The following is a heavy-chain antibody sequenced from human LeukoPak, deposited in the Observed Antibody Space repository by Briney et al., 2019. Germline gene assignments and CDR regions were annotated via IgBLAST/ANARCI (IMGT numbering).Heavy chain of an antibody. J-gene: IGHJ6*02. CDR3: ARAYSSSWYTPPGYYYGMDV. V-gene: IGHV3-74*01. Sequence: PGGSLRLSCAASGFTFSSYWMHWVRQAPGKGPVWVSRINSDGSSTSYADSVKGRFTISRDNAKNTLYLQMNSLRAEDTAVYYCARAYSSSWYTPPGYYYGMDVWGQGTTVTVSS. CDR2: INSDGSST. D-gene: IGHD6-13*01. CDR1: GFTFSSYW.